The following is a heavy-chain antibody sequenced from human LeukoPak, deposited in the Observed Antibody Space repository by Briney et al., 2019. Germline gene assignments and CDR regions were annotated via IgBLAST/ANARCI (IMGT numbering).Heavy chain of an antibody. CDR1: GGSISSSSYY. Sequence: SHTLSLTCTVSGGSISSSSYYWGWIRQPPGKGLEWIGSIYYSGSTYYNPSLKSRVTISVDTSKNQFSLKLSSVTAADTAVYYCARETRLTSYFDYWGQGTLVTVSS. CDR3: ARETRLTSYFDY. D-gene: IGHD3-3*01. V-gene: IGHV4-39*07. J-gene: IGHJ4*02. CDR2: IYYSGST.